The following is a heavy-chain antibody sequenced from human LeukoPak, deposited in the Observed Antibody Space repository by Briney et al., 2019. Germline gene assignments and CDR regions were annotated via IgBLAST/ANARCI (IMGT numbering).Heavy chain of an antibody. CDR2: INSDGSST. D-gene: IGHD1-26*01. V-gene: IGHV3-74*01. CDR1: GFTFNRYW. Sequence: GGSLRLSCAASGFTFNRYWMHWVRQVPGKGLVWVSRINSDGSSTTYADSVKGRFTISRDNARNTLYLQMNSLRDEDTAVYYCAIDAWDLPLDAFDIWGQGTIVTVSS. J-gene: IGHJ3*02. CDR3: AIDAWDLPLDAFDI.